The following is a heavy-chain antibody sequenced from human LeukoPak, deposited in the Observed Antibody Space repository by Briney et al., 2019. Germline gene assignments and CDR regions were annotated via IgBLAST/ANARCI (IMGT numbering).Heavy chain of an antibody. CDR2: IYYSGST. CDR3: AGSSSWYHYYYYMDV. CDR1: GGSISSYY. V-gene: IGHV4-59*01. Sequence: PSETLSLTCTVSGGSISSYYWSWIRQPPGKGLEWIGYIYYSGSTNYNPSLKSRVTISVDTSKNQFSLKLSSVTAADTAVYYCAGSSSWYHYYYYMDVWGKGTTVTVSS. J-gene: IGHJ6*03. D-gene: IGHD6-13*01.